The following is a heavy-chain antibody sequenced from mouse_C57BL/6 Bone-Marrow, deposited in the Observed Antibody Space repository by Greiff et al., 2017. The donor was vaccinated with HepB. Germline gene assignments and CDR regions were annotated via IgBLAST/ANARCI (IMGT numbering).Heavy chain of an antibody. CDR2: IDPEDGDT. CDR1: GFNIKDYY. V-gene: IGHV14-1*01. Sequence: EVQLQRSGAELVRPGASVKLSCTASGFNIKDYYMHWVKQRPEQGLEWIGRIDPEDGDTEYAPKFQGKATMTADTSSNTAYLQLSSLTSEDTAVYYCTTYYGYDVGYYYAMDYWGQGTSVTVSS. CDR3: TTYYGYDVGYYYAMDY. J-gene: IGHJ4*01. D-gene: IGHD2-2*01.